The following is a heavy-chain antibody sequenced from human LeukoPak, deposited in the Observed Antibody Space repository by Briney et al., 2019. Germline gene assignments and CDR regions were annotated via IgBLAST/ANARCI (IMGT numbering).Heavy chain of an antibody. J-gene: IGHJ4*02. D-gene: IGHD6-19*01. V-gene: IGHV3-74*01. CDR2: INSDGSIT. Sequence: GGSLRLSCAASGFTFSSYWMHWVRQAPGKGLVWVSRINSDGSITTYADSVKGRFTISRGNAKNTLYLQMNSLRAEDTAVYYCARGSSGWVFDYWSQGTLVTVSS. CDR1: GFTFSSYW. CDR3: ARGSSGWVFDY.